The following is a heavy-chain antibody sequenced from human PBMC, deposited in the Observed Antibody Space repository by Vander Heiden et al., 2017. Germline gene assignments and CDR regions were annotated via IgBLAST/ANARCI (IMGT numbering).Heavy chain of an antibody. J-gene: IGHJ4*02. D-gene: IGHD3-9*01. CDR2: IWYDGSNK. CDR1: GFKFSNFG. Sequence: QVQLVETGGGVVQPGRSLRLSCAASGFKFSNFGWHWVRQAPGKGLEWVALIWYDGSNKYYADSVKGRFTISRDDSKNTVYLQMNSLRAEDTAMYYCARDRATSYFDYWGQGTLITVSS. V-gene: IGHV3-33*01. CDR3: ARDRATSYFDY.